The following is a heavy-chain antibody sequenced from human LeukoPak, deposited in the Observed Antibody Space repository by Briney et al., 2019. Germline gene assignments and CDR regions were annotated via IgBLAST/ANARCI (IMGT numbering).Heavy chain of an antibody. CDR2: IYYSGST. CDR1: GGSISSSSYY. Sequence: SETLSLTCTVSGGSISSSSYYWGWIRQPPGKGLEWIGSIYYSGSTYYNPSLKSRVTISVDTSKNQFSLKLSSVTAADTAVYYCARLEGYFDCLDGSGRTLDYWGQGTLVTVSS. D-gene: IGHD3-9*01. J-gene: IGHJ4*02. CDR3: ARLEGYFDCLDGSGRTLDY. V-gene: IGHV4-39*01.